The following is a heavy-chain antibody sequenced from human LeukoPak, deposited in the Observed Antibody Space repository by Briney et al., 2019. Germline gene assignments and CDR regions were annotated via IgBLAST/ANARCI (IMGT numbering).Heavy chain of an antibody. CDR2: ISWNSGSI. CDR1: GFTFVDYV. V-gene: IGHV3-9*01. Sequence: GRSLRLSCAASGFTFVDYVMHWVRQAPGRGLEWVSGISWNSGSIGYADSVKGRFTISRDNAKNSLYLQMNSLRAEDTALYYCAKSEMATIPPAYWGQGTLVTVSS. CDR3: AKSEMATIPPAY. D-gene: IGHD5-24*01. J-gene: IGHJ4*02.